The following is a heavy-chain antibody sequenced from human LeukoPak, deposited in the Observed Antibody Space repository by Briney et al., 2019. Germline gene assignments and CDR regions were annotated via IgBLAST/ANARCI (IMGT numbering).Heavy chain of an antibody. CDR1: GFTFSSYG. CDR3: ATLDV. V-gene: IGHV3-23*01. CDR2: INTSGAGT. Sequence: GGSLRLSCAGSGFTFSSYGMSWVRQAPAKGLEWVSGINTSGAGTYSADSVKGRFTISRDNSKNTLYLQMNSLRAEDTAVYYCATLDVWGQGTTVTVSS. J-gene: IGHJ6*02.